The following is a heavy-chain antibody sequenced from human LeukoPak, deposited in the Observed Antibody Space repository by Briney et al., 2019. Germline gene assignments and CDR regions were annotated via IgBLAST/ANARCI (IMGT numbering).Heavy chain of an antibody. CDR1: GYTFTSNY. CDR2: ISPSGGST. J-gene: IGHJ4*02. CDR3: AREYYDILTGYLAY. Sequence: ASVKVSCKAFGYTFTSNYMHWVRQAPGQGPEWMGVISPSGGSTTYAQKFQGRVTLTRDMSTSTDYLELSSLRSEDTAVYYCAREYYDILTGYLAYWGQGTLVTVSS. V-gene: IGHV1-46*01. D-gene: IGHD3-9*01.